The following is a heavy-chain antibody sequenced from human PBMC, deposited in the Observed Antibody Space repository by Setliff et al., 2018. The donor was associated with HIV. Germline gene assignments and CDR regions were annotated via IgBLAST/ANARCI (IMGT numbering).Heavy chain of an antibody. V-gene: IGHV3-33*01. Sequence: PGGSLRLSCAASGFTFSSYGMHWVRQAPGKGLEWVAVIRYDGSNKYYGDSVRGRFTISRDNARNSLLLQMNSLRADDTAVYYCARVRPLGYCSTGACPPDYWGQGTLVTVSS. CDR2: IRYDGSNK. CDR1: GFTFSSYG. CDR3: ARVRPLGYCSTGACPPDY. J-gene: IGHJ4*02. D-gene: IGHD2-8*01.